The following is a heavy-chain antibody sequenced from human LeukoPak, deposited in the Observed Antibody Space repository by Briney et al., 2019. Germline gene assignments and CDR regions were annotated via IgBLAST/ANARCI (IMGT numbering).Heavy chain of an antibody. V-gene: IGHV3-66*01. CDR2: IYSGGST. CDR1: GGSFSGYY. CDR3: ARVRAVTTSYYMDV. D-gene: IGHD4-17*01. J-gene: IGHJ6*03. Sequence: ETLSLTCAVYGGSFSGYYWSWVRQAPGKGLEWVSVIYSGGSTYYADSVKGRFTISRDNSKNTLYLQMNSLRAEDTAVYYCARVRAVTTSYYMDVWGKGTTVTISS.